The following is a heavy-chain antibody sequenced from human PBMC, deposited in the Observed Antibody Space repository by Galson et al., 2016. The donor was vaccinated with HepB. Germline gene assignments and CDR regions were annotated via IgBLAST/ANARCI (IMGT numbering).Heavy chain of an antibody. J-gene: IGHJ4*02. CDR2: INPSGGST. Sequence: SVKVSCKASGYTFTSYYMHWVRQAPGQGLEWMGIINPSGGSTSYAQTFQGRVTMTRDPSTSTVYMELSSLRSEDTAVYYCARDRHYYGSWSYPPRYFDYGGQGTLVTFSS. CDR3: ARDRHYYGSWSYPPRYFDY. CDR1: GYTFTSYY. V-gene: IGHV1-46*01. D-gene: IGHD3-10*01.